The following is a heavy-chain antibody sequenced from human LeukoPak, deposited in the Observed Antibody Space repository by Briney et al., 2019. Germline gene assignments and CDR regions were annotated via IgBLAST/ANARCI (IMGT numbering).Heavy chain of an antibody. CDR1: GGTFSSYA. V-gene: IGHV1-69*04. Sequence: ASVKVSCKASGGTFSSYAISWVRQAPGQGLEWMGRIIPILGIANYAQKFQGRVTITADKSTSTAYMELSSLRSEDTAVYYCARESCSSCPGDYWGQGTLVTVSS. D-gene: IGHD6-13*01. J-gene: IGHJ4*02. CDR2: IIPILGIA. CDR3: ARESCSSCPGDY.